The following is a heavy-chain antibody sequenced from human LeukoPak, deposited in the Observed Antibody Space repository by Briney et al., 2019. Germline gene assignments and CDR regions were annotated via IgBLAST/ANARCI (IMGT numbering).Heavy chain of an antibody. CDR3: ARGGYFDSSGYYYPHFDY. J-gene: IGHJ4*02. V-gene: IGHV1-18*01. Sequence: ASVKVSCKASGYSFTSYGISWVRQAPGQGLEWMGWISGDNGNTNYAQNLQGRVTVTTDTSTSTAYMDLRSLKSDDTAVYYCARGGYFDSSGYYYPHFDYWGQGTLVTVSS. CDR1: GYSFTSYG. D-gene: IGHD3-22*01. CDR2: ISGDNGNT.